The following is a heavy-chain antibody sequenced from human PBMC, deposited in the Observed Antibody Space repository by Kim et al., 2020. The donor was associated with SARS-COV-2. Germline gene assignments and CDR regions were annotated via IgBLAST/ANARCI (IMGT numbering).Heavy chain of an antibody. Sequence: PSFQGQVTISADKSISTAYLQWSSLKASDTAMYYCATHFPMRFPMDVWGQGTTVTVSS. CDR3: ATHFPMRFPMDV. D-gene: IGHD2-2*01. J-gene: IGHJ6*02. V-gene: IGHV5-51*01.